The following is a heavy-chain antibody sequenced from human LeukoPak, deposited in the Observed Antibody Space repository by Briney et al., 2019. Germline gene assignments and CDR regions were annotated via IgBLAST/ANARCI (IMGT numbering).Heavy chain of an antibody. V-gene: IGHV1-8*03. CDR1: GYTFTSYD. CDR3: ARVVDRYYFDY. D-gene: IGHD3/OR15-3a*01. J-gene: IGHJ4*02. CDR2: MSPNSGNT. Sequence: ASVKVSCKASGYTFTSYDINWVRQATGQGLEWMGWMSPNSGNTGYAQKFQGRVTITRNTSISTAYMELSSLRSEDTAVYYCARVVDRYYFDYWGQGTLVTVSS.